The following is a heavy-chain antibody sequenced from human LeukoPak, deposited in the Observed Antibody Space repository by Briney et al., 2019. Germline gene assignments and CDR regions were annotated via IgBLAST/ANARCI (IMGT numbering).Heavy chain of an antibody. Sequence: SETLSLTCTVSGGSISSHYWSWIRQPPGKGLEWIGYIYYSGSTNYNPSLKSRVTISVDTSKNQFSLKLSSLTAADTAVYYCARGSPVFEYYFDYWGQGTLVTVSS. CDR1: GGSISSHY. J-gene: IGHJ4*02. V-gene: IGHV4-59*11. D-gene: IGHD3-9*01. CDR3: ARGSPVFEYYFDY. CDR2: IYYSGST.